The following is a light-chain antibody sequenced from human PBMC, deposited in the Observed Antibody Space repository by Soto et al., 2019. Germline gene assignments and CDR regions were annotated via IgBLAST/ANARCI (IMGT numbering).Light chain of an antibody. CDR1: SSDVGGYNS. V-gene: IGLV2-11*01. CDR3: CSYAGSYPYV. CDR2: DVN. J-gene: IGLJ1*01. Sequence: QSVLTQPRSVSGSPGQSVTISCTGTSSDVGGYNSVSWYQQHPGKVPKLMIYDVNKRPSGVPDRFSGSKSGNTASLTISGLQAEDEADYYCCSYAGSYPYVFGSGTKVTVL.